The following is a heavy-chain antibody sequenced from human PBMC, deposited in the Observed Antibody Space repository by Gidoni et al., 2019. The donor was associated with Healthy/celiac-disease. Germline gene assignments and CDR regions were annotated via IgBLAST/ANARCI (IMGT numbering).Heavy chain of an antibody. Sequence: QVQLQESGPRLVTPSDTLSLTCTVSGGSISSYYWSWIRQPQGKGLEWIGYIYYGGSTNYNPTIKSEDTISVDTPKIQFSLKLGSVVAADTAVYYYARAWGIGWFDPWGQGTLVTVSS. CDR1: GGSISSYY. V-gene: IGHV4-59*07. J-gene: IGHJ5*02. CDR2: IYYGGST. CDR3: ARAWGIGWFDP. D-gene: IGHD6-13*01.